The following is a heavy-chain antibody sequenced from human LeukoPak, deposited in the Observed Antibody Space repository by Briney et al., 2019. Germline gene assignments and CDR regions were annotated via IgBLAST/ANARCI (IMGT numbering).Heavy chain of an antibody. CDR1: GFTVSSNY. Sequence: GGSLRLSCAASGFTVSSNYMSWVRQAPGKGLEWVSVIYSGGSTYYADSVKGRFTISRDNSKNTLYLQMNSLRAEDTAVYYCARESIGELFTVGYWGQGTLVTVSS. CDR3: ARESIGELFTVGY. V-gene: IGHV3-66*01. J-gene: IGHJ4*02. CDR2: IYSGGST. D-gene: IGHD3-10*01.